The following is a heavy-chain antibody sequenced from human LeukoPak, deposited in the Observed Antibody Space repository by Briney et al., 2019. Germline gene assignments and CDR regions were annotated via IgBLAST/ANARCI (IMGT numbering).Heavy chain of an antibody. Sequence: GGSLRLSCAASGFTFSSYAMHWVRQAPGKGLEYVSAISSNGGSTYYANSVKGRFTTSRDNSKNTLYLQMGSLRAEDMAVYYCARDGRGRYSGSYGGFDYWGQGTLVTVSS. CDR2: ISSNGGST. V-gene: IGHV3-64*01. D-gene: IGHD1-26*01. J-gene: IGHJ4*02. CDR3: ARDGRGRYSGSYGGFDY. CDR1: GFTFSSYA.